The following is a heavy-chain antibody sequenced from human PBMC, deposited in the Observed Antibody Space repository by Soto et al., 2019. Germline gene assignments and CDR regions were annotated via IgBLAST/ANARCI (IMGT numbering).Heavy chain of an antibody. J-gene: IGHJ4*02. Sequence: PGGSLRLSCAASGFNLATYSMSWVRQAPGKGLEWVAGISDGVDRAYYGDSVKGRFTISRDTSKNMLYLHMNSLRAEDTAIYYCARYTAVADPYYFDYWGQGTLVTVSS. D-gene: IGHD6-19*01. CDR1: GFNLATYS. CDR3: ARYTAVADPYYFDY. CDR2: ISDGVDRA. V-gene: IGHV3-23*01.